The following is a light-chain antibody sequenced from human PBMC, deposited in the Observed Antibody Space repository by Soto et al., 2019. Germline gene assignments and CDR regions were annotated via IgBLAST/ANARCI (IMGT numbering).Light chain of an antibody. V-gene: IGLV2-14*01. CDR2: EVT. CDR3: SSDTNINPRACV. CDR1: SCDIGSYNR. Sequence: QSALTQPASVSGSPGQSITISCTGTSCDIGSYNRVSWYQQHPGKAPKLIIYEVTDRPSGVSNRFSGSKSGNTASLTISGRQAEDEAEYYCSSDTNINPRACVFGTGTKLTVL. J-gene: IGLJ1*01.